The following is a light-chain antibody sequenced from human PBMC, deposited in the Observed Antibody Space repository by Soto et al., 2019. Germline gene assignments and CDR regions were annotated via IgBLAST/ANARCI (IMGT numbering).Light chain of an antibody. CDR3: QQYGSSQYT. CDR2: GAS. Sequence: EIVLTQSPGTLSLSPGERATLSCRASQSVNNNYLAWYQQKPGQAPRLLIYGASSRATVIPDRFSGSGSGTDFTLTISGLEPEEFAVYYCQQYGSSQYTFGQGTKLEIK. CDR1: QSVNNNY. V-gene: IGKV3-20*01. J-gene: IGKJ2*01.